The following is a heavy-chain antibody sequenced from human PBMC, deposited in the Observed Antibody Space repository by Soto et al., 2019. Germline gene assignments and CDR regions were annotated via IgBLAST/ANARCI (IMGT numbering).Heavy chain of an antibody. J-gene: IGHJ6*02. CDR2: IYWDGDR. CDR1: GFSLNTGGMG. CDR3: VHSRCGGDCLQSYSSLYYYGMDI. D-gene: IGHD2-21*02. Sequence: QITLKESGPTLVKPTQTLTLTCTFSGFSLNTGGMGVGWIRQPPGKALEWLALIYWDGDRRYSPSLMSRLTIAKDTSKNQVVLTMTNMDPVDTATYYCVHSRCGGDCLQSYSSLYYYGMDIWGQGTTVTVSS. V-gene: IGHV2-5*02.